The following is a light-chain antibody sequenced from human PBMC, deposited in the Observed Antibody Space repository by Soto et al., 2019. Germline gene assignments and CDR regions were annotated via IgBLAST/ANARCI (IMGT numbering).Light chain of an antibody. J-gene: IGKJ5*01. CDR3: QQYGSSSIT. CDR2: GVS. Sequence: EIALTQSPGTLSLSPGERATLSCRASQSVSSSYLAWYQQKPGQAPRLLIYGVSTRATGISARFSGSGSGTDFTLTISSLEAEDFAVYYCQQYGSSSITFGQGRRLEIK. V-gene: IGKV3-20*01. CDR1: QSVSSSY.